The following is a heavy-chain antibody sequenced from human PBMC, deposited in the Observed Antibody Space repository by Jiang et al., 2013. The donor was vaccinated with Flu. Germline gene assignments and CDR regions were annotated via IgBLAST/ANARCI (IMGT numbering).Heavy chain of an antibody. CDR3: ARSDTRAVAIDY. CDR2: IYYSGST. D-gene: IGHD6-19*01. J-gene: IGHJ4*02. V-gene: IGHV4-59*01. Sequence: PPGKGLEWIGYIYYSGSTNYNPSLKSRVTISVDTSKNQFSLKLSSVTAADTAVYYCARSDTRAVAIDYWGQGTLVTVSS.